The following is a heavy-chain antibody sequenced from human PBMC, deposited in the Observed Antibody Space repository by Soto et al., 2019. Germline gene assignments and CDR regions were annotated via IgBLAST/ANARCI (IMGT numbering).Heavy chain of an antibody. CDR3: AKVGYRSSSEGGSYYFDY. V-gene: IGHV3-23*01. CDR1: GFTFSSYA. D-gene: IGHD6-6*01. Sequence: EVQLLESGGGLVQPGGSLRLSCAASGFTFSSYAMSWVRQAPGKGLEWVSAISGSGGSTYYADSVKGRFTISRDNSKNTLYLQMNSLRAEDTAVYYCAKVGYRSSSEGGSYYFDYWGQGTLVTVSS. CDR2: ISGSGGST. J-gene: IGHJ4*02.